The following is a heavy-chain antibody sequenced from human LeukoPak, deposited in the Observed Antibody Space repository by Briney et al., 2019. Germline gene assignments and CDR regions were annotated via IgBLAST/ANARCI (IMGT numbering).Heavy chain of an antibody. CDR1: GGSISSYY. Sequence: PSETLSLTCTVSGGSISSYYWSWIRQPPGKGLEWLGYIYYSGSTNYNPSLKSRVTISVDTSKNQFSLKLSSVTAADTAVYYCARRATNYYGSGSSFDYWGQGTLVTVSS. J-gene: IGHJ4*02. CDR3: ARRATNYYGSGSSFDY. D-gene: IGHD3-10*01. V-gene: IGHV4-59*08. CDR2: IYYSGST.